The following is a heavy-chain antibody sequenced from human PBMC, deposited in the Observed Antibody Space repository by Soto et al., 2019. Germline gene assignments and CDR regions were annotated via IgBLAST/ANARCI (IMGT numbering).Heavy chain of an antibody. CDR1: GFTFSTHA. V-gene: IGHV3-23*01. J-gene: IGHJ4*02. CDR2: VSSSGVDT. CDR3: AKGPHSGYRTSFFDN. D-gene: IGHD5-18*01. Sequence: EVQLLESGGGLVQPGGSLRLSCAASGFTFSTHAMSWVRQAPGKGLEWVSGVSSSGVDTFYADSVKGRFTVSGDNSKNTLYLQVNSLRAEDTALFYCAKGPHSGYRTSFFDNWGQGTLVTVSS.